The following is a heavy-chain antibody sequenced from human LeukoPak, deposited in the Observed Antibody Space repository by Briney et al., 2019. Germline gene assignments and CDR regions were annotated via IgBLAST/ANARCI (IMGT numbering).Heavy chain of an antibody. CDR2: INPNSGGT. CDR1: GYTFTGYY. J-gene: IGHJ4*02. D-gene: IGHD3-22*01. V-gene: IGHV1-2*02. CDR3: ARDYYDSSDYYNY. Sequence: ASVKVSCKASGYTFTGYYMHWVRQAPGQGLEWMGWINPNSGGTNYAQKFQGRVTMTRDTSISTAYMELSRLRSDDTAVYYCARDYYDSSDYYNYWGQGTLVTVSS.